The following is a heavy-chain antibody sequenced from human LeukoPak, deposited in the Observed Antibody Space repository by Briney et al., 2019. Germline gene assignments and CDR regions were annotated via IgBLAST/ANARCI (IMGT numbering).Heavy chain of an antibody. CDR2: NNGDGSTT. Sequence: GGSLRLSCVASGISLSGYWMYWVRQAPGKGLMYISRNNGDGSTTNYADVVKGRFTMSRDNVKNTLYLQMNSLRVEDTAVYYCARDPRNVGLAPWGQGTLVTVSS. J-gene: IGHJ5*02. CDR1: GISLSGYW. V-gene: IGHV3-74*01. D-gene: IGHD2-15*01. CDR3: ARDPRNVGLAP.